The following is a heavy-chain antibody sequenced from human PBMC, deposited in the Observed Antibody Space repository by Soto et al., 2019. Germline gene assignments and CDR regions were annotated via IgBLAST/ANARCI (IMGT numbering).Heavy chain of an antibody. CDR2: IIPIFGTA. Sequence: SVKVSCKASGGTFSSYAISWVRQAPGQGLEWMGGIIPIFGTANYAQKFQGRVTITADDSTSTAYMELSSLRSEDTAVYYCASTRGSSGHNWFDPWGQGTLVTVSS. J-gene: IGHJ5*02. V-gene: IGHV1-69*13. CDR1: GGTFSSYA. CDR3: ASTRGSSGHNWFDP. D-gene: IGHD3-22*01.